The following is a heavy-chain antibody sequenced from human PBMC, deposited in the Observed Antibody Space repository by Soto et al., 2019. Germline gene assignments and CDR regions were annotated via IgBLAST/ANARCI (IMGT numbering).Heavy chain of an antibody. CDR3: ARDRYCSGGSCSSSFDY. D-gene: IGHD2-15*01. J-gene: IGHJ4*02. CDR2: IWYDGSNK. V-gene: IGHV3-33*01. Sequence: QVQLVESGGGVVQPGRSLRLSCAASGFTFSSYGMHWVRQAPGKGLEWVAVIWYDGSNKYYADSVKGRFTISRDNSKNTLYLQMNSLRAEDTAVYYCARDRYCSGGSCSSSFDYWGQGTLVTVSS. CDR1: GFTFSSYG.